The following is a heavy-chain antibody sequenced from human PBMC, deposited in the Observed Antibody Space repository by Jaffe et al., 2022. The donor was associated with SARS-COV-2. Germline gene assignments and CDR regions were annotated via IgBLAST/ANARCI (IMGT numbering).Heavy chain of an antibody. D-gene: IGHD3-22*01. CDR3: ARDLYYDSSGYWYYYYMDV. V-gene: IGHV1-69*01. CDR2: IIPIFGTA. Sequence: QVQLVQSGAEVKKPGSSVKVSCKASGGTFSSYAISWVRQAPGQGLEWMGGIIPIFGTANYAQKFQGRVTITADESTSTAYMELSSLRSEDTAVYYCARDLYYDSSGYWYYYYMDVWGKGTTVTVSS. CDR1: GGTFSSYA. J-gene: IGHJ6*03.